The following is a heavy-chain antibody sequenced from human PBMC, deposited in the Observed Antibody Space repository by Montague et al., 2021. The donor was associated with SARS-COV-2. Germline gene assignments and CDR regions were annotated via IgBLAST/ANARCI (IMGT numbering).Heavy chain of an antibody. CDR3: ARLGDGIVPSPILGLGPYYSFYYMDV. Sequence: SETLSLTCAVSGGSFSRYYWSWIRQPPGKGLEWIGEISQSGNTKYNPSLLSRVSISLDTSRNQFSLKVSSVTAADTAMYYCARLGDGIVPSPILGLGPYYSFYYMDVWGKGTTVTVSS. V-gene: IGHV4-34*01. D-gene: IGHD2-2*02. J-gene: IGHJ6*03. CDR2: ISQSGNT. CDR1: GGSFSRYY.